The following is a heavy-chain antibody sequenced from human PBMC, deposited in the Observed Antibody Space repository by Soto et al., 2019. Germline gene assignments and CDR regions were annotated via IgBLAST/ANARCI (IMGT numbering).Heavy chain of an antibody. D-gene: IGHD2-15*01. CDR3: ARDVGVVATFRFDY. V-gene: IGHV3-33*01. CDR2: IWYDGSNK. CDR1: GFTFSSYG. J-gene: IGHJ4*02. Sequence: QVQLVESGGGVVQPGRSLRLSCAAFGFTFSSYGMHWVRQAPGKGLEWVAVIWYDGSNKYYADSVKGRFTISRDNSKNTLYLQMNSLRAEDTAVYYCARDVGVVATFRFDYWGQGTLVTVSS.